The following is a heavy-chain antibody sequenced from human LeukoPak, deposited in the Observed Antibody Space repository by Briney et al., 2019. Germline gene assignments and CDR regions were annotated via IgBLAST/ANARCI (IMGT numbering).Heavy chain of an antibody. CDR3: AKYVSAKGPPYALDV. V-gene: IGHV3-30*18. Sequence: GGSLRLSCAASGFTFSSYGMHWVRQAPGKGLEWVAVISYDGSNKYYADSVKGRFTISRDNAKSSLYLQMNSLRAEDTAVYYCAKYVSAKGPPYALDVWGQGTTVTVSS. D-gene: IGHD2/OR15-2a*01. CDR1: GFTFSSYG. CDR2: ISYDGSNK. J-gene: IGHJ6*02.